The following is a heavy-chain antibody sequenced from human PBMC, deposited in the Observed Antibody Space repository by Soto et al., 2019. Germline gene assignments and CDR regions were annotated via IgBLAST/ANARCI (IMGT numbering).Heavy chain of an antibody. D-gene: IGHD2-2*01. CDR1: GGSISSYY. CDR2: IYYSGST. CDR3: ARHVNCSSTSCYLDY. J-gene: IGHJ4*02. V-gene: IGHV4-59*08. Sequence: TLSLTCTVSGGSISSYYWIWIRQPPGKGLEWIGYIYYSGSTNYNPSLKSRVTISVDTSKNQFSLKLSSVTAADTAVYYCARHVNCSSTSCYLDYCGQXSLVTVSA.